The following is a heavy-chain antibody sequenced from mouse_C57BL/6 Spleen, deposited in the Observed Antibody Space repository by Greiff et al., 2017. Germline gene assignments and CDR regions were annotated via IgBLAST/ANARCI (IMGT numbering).Heavy chain of an antibody. V-gene: IGHV5-16*01. CDR2: IKYDGSST. J-gene: IGHJ2*01. Sequence: EVKLMESEGGLVQPGSSMKLSCTASGFTFSDYYMAWVRQVPEKGLEWVANIKYDGSSTYYLDSLKSRFIISRDNAKNILYLQMSSLKSEDTATYYCAREGSGYDYFDYWGQGTTLTVSS. D-gene: IGHD3-2*02. CDR1: GFTFSDYY. CDR3: AREGSGYDYFDY.